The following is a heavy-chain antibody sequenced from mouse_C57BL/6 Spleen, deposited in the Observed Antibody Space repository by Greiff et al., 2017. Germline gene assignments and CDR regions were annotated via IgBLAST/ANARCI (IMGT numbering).Heavy chain of an antibody. CDR1: GYTFTSYW. Sequence: QVQLQQPGAELVKPGASVKMSCQASGYTFTSYWITWVKQRPGQGLEWIGDIYPGSGSTNFNEKFKSKATLTVDTSSSTAYMQLSSLTSEDSAVYYCASGGPYYSNSYYAMDYWGQGTSVTVSS. D-gene: IGHD2-5*01. J-gene: IGHJ4*01. CDR2: IYPGSGST. CDR3: ASGGPYYSNSYYAMDY. V-gene: IGHV1-55*01.